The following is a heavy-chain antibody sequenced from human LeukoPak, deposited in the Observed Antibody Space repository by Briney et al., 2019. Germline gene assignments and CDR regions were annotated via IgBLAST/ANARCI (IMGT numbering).Heavy chain of an antibody. V-gene: IGHV4-39*07. J-gene: IGHJ4*02. CDR2: IYHSGST. D-gene: IGHD1-14*01. CDR1: GVSISSSNSY. CDR3: ARRRKSTDN. Sequence: SETPSLTCTVSGVSISSSNSYWGWIRQPPGKGLEWIGSIYHSGSTYYNPSLKSRVTISVDTSKNQFSLKLSSVTAADTAVYYCARRRKSTDNWGQGSLVTVSS.